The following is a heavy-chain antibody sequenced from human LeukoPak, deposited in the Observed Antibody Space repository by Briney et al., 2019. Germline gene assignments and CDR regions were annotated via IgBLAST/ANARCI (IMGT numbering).Heavy chain of an antibody. CDR3: AGGARRGSYYGFDY. V-gene: IGHV3-30*03. CDR2: ISYDGSDK. J-gene: IGHJ4*02. CDR1: GFIFSSYG. Sequence: GGSLRLSCAASGFIFSSYGMHWVRQAPGKGLEWVAVISYDGSDKYYADSVKGRFTISRDNSKNTLYLQMNNLRAEDTAVYYWAGGARRGSYYGFDYWGQGTLVTVSS. D-gene: IGHD1-26*01.